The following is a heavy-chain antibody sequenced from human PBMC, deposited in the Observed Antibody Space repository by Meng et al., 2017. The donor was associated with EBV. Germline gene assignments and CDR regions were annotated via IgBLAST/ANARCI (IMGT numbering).Heavy chain of an antibody. CDR3: AKGDDLAAAGKFWFDP. D-gene: IGHD6-13*01. V-gene: IGHV1-2*05. Sequence: QGQLLQSGGEGIVTGGVVNVVCTVSVYTFAGYYMHWVQQDSGQGVEWMGRINTTSGGRNYAQTCQGRVTMTRDTSISTAYMELSRLRFDDTDVYYCAKGDDLAAAGKFWFDPWGQGTLVTVSS. CDR2: INTTSGGR. J-gene: IGHJ5*02. CDR1: VYTFAGYY.